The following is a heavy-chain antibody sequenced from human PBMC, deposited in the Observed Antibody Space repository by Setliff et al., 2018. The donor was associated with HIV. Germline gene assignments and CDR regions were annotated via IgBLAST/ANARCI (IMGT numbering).Heavy chain of an antibody. Sequence: GASVKVSCKASGYTFINYDIYWVRQTTGQGLEWMGGIIPIYGTPIYAQKFQGRVTITADESTSTAYMELSSLRSEDTAVYYCARGDYGSGSYYPYYFYYGMDVWGQGTTVTVSS. CDR3: ARGDYGSGSYYPYYFYYGMDV. CDR2: IIPIYGTP. V-gene: IGHV1-69*13. CDR1: GYTFINYD. D-gene: IGHD3-10*01. J-gene: IGHJ6*02.